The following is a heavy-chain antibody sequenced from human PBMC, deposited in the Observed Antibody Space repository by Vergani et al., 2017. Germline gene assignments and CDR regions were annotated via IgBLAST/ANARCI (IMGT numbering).Heavy chain of an antibody. D-gene: IGHD1/OR15-1a*01. CDR1: GCSISSYY. V-gene: IGHV4-4*07. CDR3: ARDLSYNWKNVGAFDI. Sequence: QVQLQESFPGLVKPSETLSLTCTVSGCSISSYYWSWIRQPAGKGLEWIGRIYTSGSTNYNPSLKSPVTMSVDTSKNQFSLKLSYVTAADTAVYYCARDLSYNWKNVGAFDIWGQGTMVTVYS. J-gene: IGHJ3*02. CDR2: IYTSGST.